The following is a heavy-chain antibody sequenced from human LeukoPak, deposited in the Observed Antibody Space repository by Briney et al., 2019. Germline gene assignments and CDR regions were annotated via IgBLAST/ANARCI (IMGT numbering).Heavy chain of an antibody. V-gene: IGHV3-21*01. Sequence: PGGSLRLSCAASGFTFSSYSMNWVRQAPGKGLEWVTSISSSSSYIYYADSVKGRFTISRDNAKNSLYLQMNSLRAEDTAVYYCARDQDYGDYDFDYWGQGTLVTVSS. J-gene: IGHJ4*02. CDR3: ARDQDYGDYDFDY. CDR2: ISSSSSYI. CDR1: GFTFSSYS. D-gene: IGHD4-17*01.